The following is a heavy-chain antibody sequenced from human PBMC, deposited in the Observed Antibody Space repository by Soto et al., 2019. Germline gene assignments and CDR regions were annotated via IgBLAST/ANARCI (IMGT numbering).Heavy chain of an antibody. CDR3: AREGGITMVRGVIRGSSGMDV. J-gene: IGHJ6*02. V-gene: IGHV4-4*02. Sequence: QVQLQESGPGLVKPSGTLSLTCAVSGGSISSSNWWSWVRQPPGKGLEWIGEIYHSGSTNYNPSLKRRVTISVDKSKSRYSLNLSSVTAADTAVYYCAREGGITMVRGVIRGSSGMDVWGQGTKVTVSS. CDR1: GGSISSSNW. D-gene: IGHD3-10*01. CDR2: IYHSGST.